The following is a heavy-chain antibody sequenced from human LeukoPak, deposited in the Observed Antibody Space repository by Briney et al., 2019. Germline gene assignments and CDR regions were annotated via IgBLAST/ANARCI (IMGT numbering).Heavy chain of an antibody. CDR2: IIPILGIA. CDR1: GGTFSSYA. V-gene: IGHV1-69*04. Sequence: SVKVSCKASGGTFSSYAISWVRQAPGQGLEWMGRIIPILGIANYAQKFQGRVTITADKSTSTAYMELSSLRSEDTAVYYCARERYSGSYLPRDYYYYYGMDVWGQGTTVTVSS. J-gene: IGHJ6*02. CDR3: ARERYSGSYLPRDYYYYYGMDV. D-gene: IGHD1-26*01.